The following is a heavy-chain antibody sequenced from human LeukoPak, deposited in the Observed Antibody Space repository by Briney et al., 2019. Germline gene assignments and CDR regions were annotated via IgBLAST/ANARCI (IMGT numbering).Heavy chain of an antibody. Sequence: PGKSLTLSCEASGFTFSNHGMHWVRQAPGKGLEWVAVVWYDGSNKNYADSVRGQFTISRDNSKNALYLHMNSLRGEDTAIYYCAKDLGNGSRYYFDFWGQGTLVTVSS. V-gene: IGHV3-33*06. D-gene: IGHD2-8*01. J-gene: IGHJ4*02. CDR2: VWYDGSNK. CDR1: GFTFSNHG. CDR3: AKDLGNGSRYYFDF.